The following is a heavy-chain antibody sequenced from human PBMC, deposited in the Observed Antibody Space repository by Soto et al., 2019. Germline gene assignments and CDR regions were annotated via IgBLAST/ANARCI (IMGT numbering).Heavy chain of an antibody. CDR2: INHSGST. CDR1: GGSFSPYY. D-gene: IGHD2-15*01. Sequence: TLSLTCAAYGGSFSPYYWSWIRQPPDKGLEWIGEINHSGSTSYNPSLKSRVTMSVDTSKNQISLRLSSVTAADTAVYYCSGGSCSRHDNSYGMDVWGQGTTVTVSS. J-gene: IGHJ6*02. V-gene: IGHV4-34*03. CDR3: SGGSCSRHDNSYGMDV.